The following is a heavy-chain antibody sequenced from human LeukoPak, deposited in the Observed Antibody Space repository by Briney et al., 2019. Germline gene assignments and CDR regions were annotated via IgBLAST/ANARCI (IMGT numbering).Heavy chain of an antibody. CDR2: IYYSGST. CDR3: ARWYDILTGYYSGDAFDI. Sequence: PSETLSLTCTVSGGSISSSSYYWGWIRQPPGKGLEWIGSIYYSGSTYYNPSLKSRVTISVDTSKNQFSLKLSSVTAADTAVYYCARWYDILTGYYSGDAFDIWGQGTMVTVSS. J-gene: IGHJ3*02. D-gene: IGHD3-9*01. CDR1: GGSISSSSYY. V-gene: IGHV4-39*01.